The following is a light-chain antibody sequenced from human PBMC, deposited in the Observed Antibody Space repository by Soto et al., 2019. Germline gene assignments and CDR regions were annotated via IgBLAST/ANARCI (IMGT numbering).Light chain of an antibody. V-gene: IGKV3D-15*01. CDR3: QQYNDWPPRT. Sequence: EIVMTQSPATLSVSPGERATLSCRASQSVNSNLAWYQQKPGQAPRLLIYDASTRATAIPARFSGSGSGTEFTLTITSLQAEDFAVYYCQQYNDWPPRTFGQGTKVDIK. CDR2: DAS. J-gene: IGKJ1*01. CDR1: QSVNSN.